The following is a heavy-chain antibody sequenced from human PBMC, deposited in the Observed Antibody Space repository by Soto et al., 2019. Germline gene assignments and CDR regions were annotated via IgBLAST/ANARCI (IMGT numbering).Heavy chain of an antibody. V-gene: IGHV1-69*01. J-gene: IGHJ4*02. CDR1: RGTFNNYA. D-gene: IGHD6-13*01. Sequence: QVQLVQSGAEVKKPGSSVKVSCKASRGTFNNYALTWVRQAPGQGLEWMGGIIPVSATTNYAPKLQGRLTITADEATNTAYMELSSLITDDTAVYYCASSYGTSWYGDYWGQGTLVTVSS. CDR2: IIPVSATT. CDR3: ASSYGTSWYGDY.